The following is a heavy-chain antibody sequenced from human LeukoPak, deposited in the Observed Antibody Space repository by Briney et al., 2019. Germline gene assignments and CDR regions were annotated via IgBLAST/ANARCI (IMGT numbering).Heavy chain of an antibody. CDR2: IRAADEST. CDR1: GFTFGSYA. D-gene: IGHD3-22*01. Sequence: GGSLRLSCAASGFTFGSYAMNWVRQAPGKGPEWVSTIRAADESTHYADSVKGRFTISRDNFKNMLYLQMNSLRAEDTAVYYCAKDLYLGSSGLWGYFDLWGRGALVTVSS. V-gene: IGHV3-23*01. J-gene: IGHJ2*01. CDR3: AKDLYLGSSGLWGYFDL.